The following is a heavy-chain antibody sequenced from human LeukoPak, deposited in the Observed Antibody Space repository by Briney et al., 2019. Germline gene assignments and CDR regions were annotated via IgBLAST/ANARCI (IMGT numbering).Heavy chain of an antibody. Sequence: ASVKVSCKASGYTFTDYYIHWVRQAPGQGLEWMAWIDPNSGATNYAQKFQGRITMTGDTSISTAYMELSRLRSDDTAVYYCARVGATYSGDPWGQGTLVTVSS. V-gene: IGHV1-2*02. CDR2: IDPNSGAT. D-gene: IGHD1-26*01. CDR1: GYTFTDYY. CDR3: ARVGATYSGDP. J-gene: IGHJ5*02.